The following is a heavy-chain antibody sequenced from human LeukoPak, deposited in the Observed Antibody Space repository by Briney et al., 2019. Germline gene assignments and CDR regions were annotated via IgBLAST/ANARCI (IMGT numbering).Heavy chain of an antibody. V-gene: IGHV3-21*01. Sequence: PGGSLRLSCAASGFTFSSYSMNWVRQAPGKGLEGVSSISSSSSYIYYADSVKGRFTISRDNAKNSLYLQMNSPRAEDTAVYYCAELAITMIGGVWGKGTTVTISS. CDR2: ISSSSSYI. D-gene: IGHD3-10*02. CDR1: GFTFSSYS. J-gene: IGHJ6*04. CDR3: AELAITMIGGV.